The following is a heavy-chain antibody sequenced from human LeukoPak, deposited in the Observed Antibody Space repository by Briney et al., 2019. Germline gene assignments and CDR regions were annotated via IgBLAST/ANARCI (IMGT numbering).Heavy chain of an antibody. CDR3: AKPPGPEADTGFDP. CDR2: ISGSGGST. D-gene: IGHD1-14*01. Sequence: GGSLRLSCAASGFTFSSYAMNWVRQAPGKGLEWVSGISGSGGSTYYADSVKGRFTISRDNSKNTLYLQMNSLTVEDTAVYYCAKPPGPEADTGFDPWGQGTLVTVSS. J-gene: IGHJ5*02. CDR1: GFTFSSYA. V-gene: IGHV3-23*01.